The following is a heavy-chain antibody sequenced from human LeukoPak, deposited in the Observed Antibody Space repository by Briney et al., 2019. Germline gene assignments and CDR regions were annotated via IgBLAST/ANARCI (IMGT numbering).Heavy chain of an antibody. J-gene: IGHJ4*02. V-gene: IGHV4-38-2*02. D-gene: IGHD3-9*01. CDR3: ARRSFGWSPFGY. CDR2: INHSGST. CDR1: GYSISSGYY. Sequence: SETLSLTCTVSGYSISSGYYWGWIRQPPGKGLEWIGSINHSGSTNYNPSLKSRVTISVDTSKNQFSLKLSSVTAADTAVYYCARRSFGWSPFGYWGQGTLVTVSS.